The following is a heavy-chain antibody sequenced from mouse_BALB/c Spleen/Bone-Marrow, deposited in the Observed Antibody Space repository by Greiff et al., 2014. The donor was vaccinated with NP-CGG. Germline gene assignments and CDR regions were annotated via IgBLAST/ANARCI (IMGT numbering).Heavy chain of an antibody. CDR3: ARRGNWGYAMDY. Sequence: QVQLKESGPELVKPGASVKISCEASGYSFTSYYIHWVKQRPGQGLEWIGWIFPGSGNIKYNEKFKGEATLTADTSSSTAYMRPSSLTSEDSAVYFCARRGNWGYAMDYWGQGTSVTVSS. J-gene: IGHJ4*01. CDR1: GYSFTSYY. V-gene: IGHV1-66*01. D-gene: IGHD2-1*01. CDR2: IFPGSGNI.